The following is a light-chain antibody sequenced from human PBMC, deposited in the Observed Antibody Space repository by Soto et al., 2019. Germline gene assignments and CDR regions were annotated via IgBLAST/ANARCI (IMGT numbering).Light chain of an antibody. CDR1: SGHSHYA. V-gene: IGLV4-69*02. Sequence: QLVLTQSPSASASLGASVKLTCTLSSGHSHYAIAWHQQQPEKAPRYLMKLNSDGSHSKGDGISDRFSGSSSGAERSLTISSLQSEDEADYYCQTWDTGIVIFGGGTKLTVL. CDR3: QTWDTGIVI. CDR2: LNSDGSH. J-gene: IGLJ2*01.